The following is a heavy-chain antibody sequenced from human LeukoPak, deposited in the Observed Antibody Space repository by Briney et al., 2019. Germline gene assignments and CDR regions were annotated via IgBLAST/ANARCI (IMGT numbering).Heavy chain of an antibody. J-gene: IGHJ4*02. CDR1: GFTFNTYE. CDR3: ARNLGRPNDY. Sequence: GGSLRLSCAASGFTFNTYEMNWVRQAPEKGLEWISYISSSGATKYYADSVKGRFTIPRDNAKNSLYLQMDSLIVEDTAVYYCARNLGRPNDYWGQGTLVTVSS. D-gene: IGHD1-7*01. V-gene: IGHV3-48*03. CDR2: ISSSGATK.